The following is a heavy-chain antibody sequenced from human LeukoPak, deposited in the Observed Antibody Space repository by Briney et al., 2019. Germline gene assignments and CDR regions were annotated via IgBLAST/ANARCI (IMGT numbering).Heavy chain of an antibody. J-gene: IGHJ4*02. CDR3: ARDLDYYGSGSYYNAHSPFDY. CDR1: GFTFSSYG. CDR2: IRYDGSNK. V-gene: IGHV3-33*01. D-gene: IGHD3-10*01. Sequence: PGRSLRLSCAASGFTFSSYGMHWVRQAPGKGLEWVAVIRYDGSNKYYADSVKGRFTISRDNSKNTLYLQMNSLRAEDTAVYYCARDLDYYGSGSYYNAHSPFDYWGQGTLVTVSS.